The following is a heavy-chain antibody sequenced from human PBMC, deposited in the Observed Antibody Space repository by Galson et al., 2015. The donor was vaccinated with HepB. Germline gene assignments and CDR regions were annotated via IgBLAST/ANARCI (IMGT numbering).Heavy chain of an antibody. D-gene: IGHD6-6*01. V-gene: IGHV1-18*01. CDR1: GGTFSSYA. J-gene: IGHJ4*02. CDR2: ISAYNGNT. Sequence: SCKASGGTFSSYAISWVRQAPGQGLEWMGWISAYNGNTNYAQKLQGRVTLTTDTSTSTAYMELRSLRSDDTAVYYCARLMYSSSDYFDYWGQGTLVTVSS. CDR3: ARLMYSSSDYFDY.